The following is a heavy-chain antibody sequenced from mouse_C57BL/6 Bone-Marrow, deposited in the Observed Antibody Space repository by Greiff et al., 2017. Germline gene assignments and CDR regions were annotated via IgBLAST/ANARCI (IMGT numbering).Heavy chain of an antibody. CDR3: ARLGGREYFDV. CDR1: GYTFTSYD. CDR2: IYPSDGST. Sequence: VQLQQPGPELVKPGASVKLSCKASGYTFTSYDINWVKQRPGQGLEWIGWIYPSDGSTKYNEKFKGKATLTVDTSSSTAYMELHSLTSEDSAGYFCARLGGREYFDVWGTGTTVTVSS. J-gene: IGHJ1*03. D-gene: IGHD1-1*02. V-gene: IGHV1-85*01.